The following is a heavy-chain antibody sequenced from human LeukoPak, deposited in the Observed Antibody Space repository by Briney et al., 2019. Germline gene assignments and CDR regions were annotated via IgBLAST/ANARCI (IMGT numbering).Heavy chain of an antibody. CDR3: AKMDGHRLYDYCMDV. Sequence: GGSLRLSCAASGFAFSNFAMSWVRQAPGKGLEWVSAMSGSGYYIYYVESVKGRFTISRDNSKNTLYLHMNSLRADDTAVYYCAKMDGHRLYDYCMDVWGRGTTVTVSS. CDR1: GFAFSNFA. J-gene: IGHJ6*03. V-gene: IGHV3-23*01. D-gene: IGHD2-2*03. CDR2: MSGSGYYI.